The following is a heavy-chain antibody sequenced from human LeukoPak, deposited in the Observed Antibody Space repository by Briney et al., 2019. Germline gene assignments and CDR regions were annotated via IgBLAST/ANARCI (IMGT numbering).Heavy chain of an antibody. D-gene: IGHD3-10*01. Sequence: GGSLRLSCAASGFTFSSYSMNWVRQAPGKGLEWVSSISSSSSYIYYADSVKGRFTISRDNAKNSLYLQMNSLRAEDTALYYCAKVTSPYYYGSGSYFGAFDIWGQGTMVTVSS. V-gene: IGHV3-21*04. CDR3: AKVTSPYYYGSGSYFGAFDI. J-gene: IGHJ3*02. CDR2: ISSSSSYI. CDR1: GFTFSSYS.